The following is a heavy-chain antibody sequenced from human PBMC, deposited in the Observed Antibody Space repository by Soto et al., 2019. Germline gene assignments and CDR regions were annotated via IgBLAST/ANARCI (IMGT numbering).Heavy chain of an antibody. CDR3: AKAFKTTPGSPYYFEY. CDR2: ISGSGIST. V-gene: IGHV3-23*01. D-gene: IGHD3-10*01. Sequence: GGSLRLSCAASGFTFSNYGMNWFRQAPGKGLEWVSAISGSGISTYYADSVEGRFTISRDNSKNTLYLQMNSLRAEDTAIYYCAKAFKTTPGSPYYFEYWGQGTLVTVSS. J-gene: IGHJ4*02. CDR1: GFTFSNYG.